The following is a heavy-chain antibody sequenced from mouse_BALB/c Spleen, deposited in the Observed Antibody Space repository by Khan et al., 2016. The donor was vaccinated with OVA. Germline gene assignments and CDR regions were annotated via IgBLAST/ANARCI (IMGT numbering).Heavy chain of an antibody. V-gene: IGHV1-7*01. Sequence: QVQLKQSGAVLAKPGASVKMSCKTSGYTFTTYWMHWVKQRPGQGLEWIGYINPTSGHTDYNEKFKDKATLSADKSSSTAYMQLSSLTSEDSAVYYCTRDRIDYWGQGTTLTVSS. CDR3: TRDRIDY. CDR1: GYTFTTYW. CDR2: INPTSGHT. J-gene: IGHJ2*01.